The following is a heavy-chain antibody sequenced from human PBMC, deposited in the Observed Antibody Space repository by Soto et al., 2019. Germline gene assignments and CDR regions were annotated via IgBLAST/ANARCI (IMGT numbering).Heavy chain of an antibody. CDR1: GGSISSSSYY. CDR3: ASLGIMRWIGTDYYYYGMDV. CDR2: IYYSGST. Sequence: PSETLSLTCTVSGGSISSSSYYWGWIRQPPGKGLEWIGSIYYSGSTYYNPSLKSRVTISVDTSKNQFSLKLSSVTAADTAVYYCASLGIMRWIGTDYYYYGMDVWGQGTTVTVSS. V-gene: IGHV4-39*01. J-gene: IGHJ6*02. D-gene: IGHD7-27*01.